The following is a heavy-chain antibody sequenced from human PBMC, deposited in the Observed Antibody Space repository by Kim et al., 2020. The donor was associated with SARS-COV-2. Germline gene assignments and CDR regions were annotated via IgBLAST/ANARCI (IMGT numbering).Heavy chain of an antibody. Sequence: GGSLRLSCAASGFTFSGSAMHWVRQASGKGLEWVGRIRSKANSYATAYAASVKGRFTISRDDSKNTAYLQMNSLKTEDTAVYYCTRLDGGSKKGDYFDYWGQGTLVTVSS. CDR2: IRSKANSYAT. J-gene: IGHJ4*02. CDR3: TRLDGGSKKGDYFDY. D-gene: IGHD2-15*01. CDR1: GFTFSGSA. V-gene: IGHV3-73*01.